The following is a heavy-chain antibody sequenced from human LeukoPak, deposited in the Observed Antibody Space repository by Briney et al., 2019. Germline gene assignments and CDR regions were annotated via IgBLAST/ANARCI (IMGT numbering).Heavy chain of an antibody. CDR3: ARGSHGYNVY. CDR2: INHSGST. V-gene: IGHV4-34*01. CDR1: GGSFSGYY. J-gene: IGHJ4*02. D-gene: IGHD5-24*01. Sequence: SETLSLTCAVYGGSFSGYYWSWIRQPPGKGLEWIGEINHSGSTNYNPSLKSRVTISVDPSKNQFSLKLSSVTAADTAVYYCARGSHGYNVYWGQGTLVTVSS.